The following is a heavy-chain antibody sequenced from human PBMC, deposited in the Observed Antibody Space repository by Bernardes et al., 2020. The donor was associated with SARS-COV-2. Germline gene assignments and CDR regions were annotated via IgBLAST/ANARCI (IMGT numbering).Heavy chain of an antibody. D-gene: IGHD3-10*01. V-gene: IGHV1-24*01. Sequence: ASVKVSCKVSGYTLTELSMHWVRQAPGKGLEWMGGFDPEDGESIYAQKFQGRVTMTEDTSTDTAYMELSSLRSEDTAVYYCATGFGYYGSGGPLYWGQGTLVNVSS. J-gene: IGHJ4*02. CDR3: ATGFGYYGSGGPLY. CDR1: GYTLTELS. CDR2: FDPEDGES.